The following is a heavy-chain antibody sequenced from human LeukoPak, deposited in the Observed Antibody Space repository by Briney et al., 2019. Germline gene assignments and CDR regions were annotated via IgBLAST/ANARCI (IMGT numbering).Heavy chain of an antibody. D-gene: IGHD3-10*01. CDR2: IYTSGST. CDR3: ARETSVVRGVTNRGSFDY. V-gene: IGHV4-4*07. J-gene: IGHJ4*02. CDR1: GGSISSYY. Sequence: SETLSLTCTVSGGSISSYYWSWIRQPAGKGLEWIGRIYTSGSTNYNPSLKSRVTISVDTSKNQFSLKLSSVTAADTAVYYCARETSVVRGVTNRGSFDYWGQGTLVTVSS.